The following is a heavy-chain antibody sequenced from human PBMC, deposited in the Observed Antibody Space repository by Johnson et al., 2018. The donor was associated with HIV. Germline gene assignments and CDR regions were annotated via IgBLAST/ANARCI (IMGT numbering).Heavy chain of an antibody. Sequence: QVQVVESGGGVVQPGRSLRLSCAASGFSFSSYGMHWVRQAPGKGLEWVAVIWYDGSNKFYADSVKGRFTISRDNSKNTRYLQMNSLRAEDTAVYYCTTDPSGWYAFDIWGQGTMVTVSS. V-gene: IGHV3-33*01. J-gene: IGHJ3*02. CDR1: GFSFSSYG. CDR2: IWYDGSNK. D-gene: IGHD6-19*01. CDR3: TTDPSGWYAFDI.